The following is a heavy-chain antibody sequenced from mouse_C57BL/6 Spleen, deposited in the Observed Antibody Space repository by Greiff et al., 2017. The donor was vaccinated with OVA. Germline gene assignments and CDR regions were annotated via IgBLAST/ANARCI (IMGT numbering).Heavy chain of an antibody. J-gene: IGHJ4*01. CDR3: ASHLPYAMDY. CDR2: IWSGGST. Sequence: VQLKQSGPGLVQPSQSLSITCTVSGFSLTSYGVHWVRQSPGKGLEWLGVIWSGGSTDYNAAFISRLSISKDNSKSQVFFKMNSLQADDTAIYYCASHLPYAMDYWGQGTSVTVSS. D-gene: IGHD2-1*01. V-gene: IGHV2-2*01. CDR1: GFSLTSYG.